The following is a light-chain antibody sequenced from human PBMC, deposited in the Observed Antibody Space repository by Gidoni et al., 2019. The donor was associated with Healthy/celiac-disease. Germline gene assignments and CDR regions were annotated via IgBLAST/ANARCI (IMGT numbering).Light chain of an antibody. Sequence: EIVMTQSPATLSVSPGERATLSCRASQSVSSNLAWYQQKPGQAPRLLIYGASTRATGIPARLRGRGSGTEFTLTIRSLQSEDFAVYYCQKYNNWPYTFGQGTKLEIK. CDR1: QSVSSN. CDR3: QKYNNWPYT. V-gene: IGKV3-15*01. J-gene: IGKJ2*01. CDR2: GAS.